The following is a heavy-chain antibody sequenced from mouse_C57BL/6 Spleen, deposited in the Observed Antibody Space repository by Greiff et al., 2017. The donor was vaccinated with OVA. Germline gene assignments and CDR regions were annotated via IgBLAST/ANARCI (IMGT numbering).Heavy chain of an antibody. V-gene: IGHV5-17*01. Sequence: EVKLMESGGGLVKPGGSLKLSCAASGFTFSDYGMHWVRQAPEKGLEWVAYISSGSSTIYYADTVKGRFTISRDNAKNTLFLQMTSLRSEDTAMYYCARQNWGYWYFDVWGTGTTVTVSS. CDR1: GFTFSDYG. J-gene: IGHJ1*03. CDR3: ARQNWGYWYFDV. D-gene: IGHD4-1*01. CDR2: ISSGSSTI.